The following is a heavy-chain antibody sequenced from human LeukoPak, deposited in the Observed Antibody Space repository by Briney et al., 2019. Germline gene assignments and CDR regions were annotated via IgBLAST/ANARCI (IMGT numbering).Heavy chain of an antibody. D-gene: IGHD3-22*01. J-gene: IGHJ4*02. V-gene: IGHV1-69*05. CDR3: ARGFHYDSSGYYYFY. CDR1: GGTFSSYT. CDR2: IIPLFGTA. Sequence: SVKVSCKASGGTFSSYTISWVRQAPGQGLEWMGGIIPLFGTANYAQKFQGRFTITTDESTSTAYMELSSLRSEDTAVYYCARGFHYDSSGYYYFYWGQGTLVTVSS.